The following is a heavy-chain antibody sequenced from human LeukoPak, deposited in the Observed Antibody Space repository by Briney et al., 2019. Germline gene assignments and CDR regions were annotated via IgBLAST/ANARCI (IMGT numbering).Heavy chain of an antibody. Sequence: SETLSLTCTVSGGSVNSRYHYWSWVRQPPGKGLEWIGYIYYSGSTNYNPSLKSRVTILIDTSKNQFSLNLRSVTAADTAMYYCARSRYSSGRYYFDYWGQGTLVTVSS. CDR1: GGSVNSRYHY. D-gene: IGHD6-19*01. J-gene: IGHJ4*02. CDR2: IYYSGST. CDR3: ARSRYSSGRYYFDY. V-gene: IGHV4-61*01.